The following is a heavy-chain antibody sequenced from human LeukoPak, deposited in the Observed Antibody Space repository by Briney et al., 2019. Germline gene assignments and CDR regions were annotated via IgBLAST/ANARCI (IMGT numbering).Heavy chain of an antibody. Sequence: PGGSLRLSCAASGFTFSSYAMHWVRQAPGKGLQWVAVISYDGSNKYYADSVKGRFTISRDNSKNTLCLQMNSLRAEDTAVYYCARDRITIFGVALYYYYYYGMDVWGQGTTVTVSS. D-gene: IGHD3-3*01. CDR1: GFTFSSYA. J-gene: IGHJ6*02. CDR2: ISYDGSNK. V-gene: IGHV3-30*01. CDR3: ARDRITIFGVALYYYYYYGMDV.